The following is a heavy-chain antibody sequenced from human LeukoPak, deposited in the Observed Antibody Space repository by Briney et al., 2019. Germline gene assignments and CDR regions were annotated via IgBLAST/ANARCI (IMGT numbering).Heavy chain of an antibody. D-gene: IGHD2-15*01. CDR3: ATHSLN. J-gene: IGHJ4*02. CDR2: ISDSGGST. Sequence: GGSLRLSCAASGVTFSSYAVGWVRQAPGKGLEWVSGISDSGGSTYYADSVKGRFTISRDNSRKTVFLQLNSLRAEDTAVYYCATHSLNWGQGTLVTVSS. CDR1: GVTFSSYA. V-gene: IGHV3-23*01.